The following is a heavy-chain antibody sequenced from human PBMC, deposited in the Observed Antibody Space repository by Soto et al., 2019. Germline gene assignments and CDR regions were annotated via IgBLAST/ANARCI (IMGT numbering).Heavy chain of an antibody. Sequence: SETLSLTCTVSGGSISSGGYYWSWIRQHPGKGLEWIGYIYYSGSTYYNPSLKSRVTISVDTSKNQFSLKLSSVTAADTAVYYCASSQSSGWKGFEYWGQGTLVTVSS. CDR1: GGSISSGGYY. V-gene: IGHV4-31*03. J-gene: IGHJ4*02. CDR2: IYYSGST. D-gene: IGHD6-19*01. CDR3: ASSQSSGWKGFEY.